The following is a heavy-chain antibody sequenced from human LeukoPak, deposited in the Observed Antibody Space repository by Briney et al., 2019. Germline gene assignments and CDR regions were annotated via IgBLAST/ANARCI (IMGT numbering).Heavy chain of an antibody. V-gene: IGHV4-34*01. D-gene: IGHD4-17*01. CDR2: INHSGST. Sequence: PSETLSLTCAVYGGSFSGYYWSWIRQPPGKGLEWIGEINHSGSTNYNPSLKSRVTISVDTSKNQFPLKLSSVTAADTAVYYCARLGGHYGDYDYWGQGTLVTVSS. CDR3: ARLGGHYGDYDY. J-gene: IGHJ4*02. CDR1: GGSFSGYY.